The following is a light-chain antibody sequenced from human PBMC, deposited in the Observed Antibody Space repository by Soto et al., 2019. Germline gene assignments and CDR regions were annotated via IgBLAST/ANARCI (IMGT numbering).Light chain of an antibody. Sequence: QSVLTQPPSVSGAPGQRVTISCSGSSSNIGAGYDVHWYQQLPGTAPRLLIYVSRNRPSGVPDRFSGSKSGTSASLAITGLQTDDEADSYCQSYDSSLRLAVFGGGTKVTVL. CDR2: VSR. V-gene: IGLV1-40*01. CDR1: SSNIGAGYD. J-gene: IGLJ3*02. CDR3: QSYDSSLRLAV.